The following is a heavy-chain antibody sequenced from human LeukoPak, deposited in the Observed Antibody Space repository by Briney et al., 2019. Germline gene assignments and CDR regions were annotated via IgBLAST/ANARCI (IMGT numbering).Heavy chain of an antibody. CDR2: ISGSGDST. Sequence: GGSLRLSCAASGFTFSSYGMSWVRQAPGKGLEWVSSISGSGDSTYYSDSVKGRFTISRDNSKNTLYLQMNSLRAEDTAVYYCSKVHTRGSSHNPVVDYWGQGTLVIVSS. V-gene: IGHV3-23*01. CDR3: SKVHTRGSSHNPVVDY. J-gene: IGHJ4*02. CDR1: GFTFSSYG. D-gene: IGHD2-21*01.